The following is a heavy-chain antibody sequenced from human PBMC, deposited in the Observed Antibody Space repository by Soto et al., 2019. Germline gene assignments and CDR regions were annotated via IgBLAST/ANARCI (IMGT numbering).Heavy chain of an antibody. D-gene: IGHD5-18*01. V-gene: IGHV1-2*02. CDR3: ARSPVLGYSYGCDY. CDR2: INPNSGGT. J-gene: IGHJ4*02. Sequence: GASVKVSCKASGYTFTGYYMHWVRQAPGQGLEWMGWINPNSGGTNYAQKFQGRVTMTRDTSISTAYMELSRLRSDDTAVYYCARSPVLGYSYGCDYWGQGTLVTAPQ. CDR1: GYTFTGYY.